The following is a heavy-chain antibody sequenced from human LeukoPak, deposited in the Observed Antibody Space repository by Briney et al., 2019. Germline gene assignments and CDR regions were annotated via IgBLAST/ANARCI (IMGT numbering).Heavy chain of an antibody. V-gene: IGHV4-38-2*01. CDR3: ARHPLATIFGVVIPQGYYFHY. D-gene: IGHD3-3*01. CDR1: GYSISSGYY. Sequence: SETLSLTCAVSGYSISSGYYWGWIRQPPGKGLDGLGSIYHSGSTYYNPSLKSRVTISVDTSKNQFSLKLSSVTAADTAVYYCARHPLATIFGVVIPQGYYFHYWGQGTLVTVSS. J-gene: IGHJ4*02. CDR2: IYHSGST.